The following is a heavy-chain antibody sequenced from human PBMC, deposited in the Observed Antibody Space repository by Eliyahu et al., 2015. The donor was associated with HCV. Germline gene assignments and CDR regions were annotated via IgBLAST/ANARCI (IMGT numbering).Heavy chain of an antibody. CDR2: AKAKTDGGAT. Sequence: EVQLVESGGGLIXPGGSLKLSCAASGFAVSNAXMVWVRQAPGKGLEWVGRAKAKTDGGATDYAAPVQGRFTISRDDSKNTLSLQMNSLKIEDTAVYYCNAEWDRTSDWLPLDCWGQGALVTVSS. V-gene: IGHV3-15*07. CDR3: NAEWDRTSDWLPLDC. CDR1: GFAVSNAX. J-gene: IGHJ4*02. D-gene: IGHD3-9*01.